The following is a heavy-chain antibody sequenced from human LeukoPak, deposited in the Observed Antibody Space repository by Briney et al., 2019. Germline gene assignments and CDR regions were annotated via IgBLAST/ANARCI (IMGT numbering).Heavy chain of an antibody. J-gene: IGHJ4*02. Sequence: SETLSLTCTVSGYSISSGYYWGWIRQPPGKGLEWIGSIYHSGSTYYNPSLKSRVTISVDTSKNQFSLKLSSVTAADTAVYYCARDQLGIVGALGYFDYWGQGTLVTVSS. V-gene: IGHV4-38-2*02. CDR2: IYHSGST. CDR3: ARDQLGIVGALGYFDY. D-gene: IGHD1-26*01. CDR1: GYSISSGYY.